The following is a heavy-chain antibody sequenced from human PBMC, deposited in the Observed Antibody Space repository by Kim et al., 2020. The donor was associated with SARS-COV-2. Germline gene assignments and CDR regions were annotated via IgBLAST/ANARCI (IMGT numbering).Heavy chain of an antibody. D-gene: IGHD3-9*01. V-gene: IGHV3-23*01. CDR3: ARKFSTGNYPLDY. J-gene: IGHJ4*02. Sequence: ADSVKGRFAISRDTSKNTLYLQMNGLRAEDTAVYYCARKFSTGNYPLDYWGQGTPVTVSS.